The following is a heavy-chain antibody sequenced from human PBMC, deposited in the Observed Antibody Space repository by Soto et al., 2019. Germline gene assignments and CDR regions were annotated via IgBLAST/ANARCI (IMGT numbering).Heavy chain of an antibody. D-gene: IGHD3-3*01. CDR3: ARGGVSTRTFDY. CDR1: GYIFSNYG. J-gene: IGHJ4*02. V-gene: IGHV1-18*01. CDR2: ISTYNANT. Sequence: GASVKVSCKASGYIFSNYGISWVRQAPGQGLEWMGWISTYNANTYYAQKFQGRVTMTTDTSTSTAYMELRSLRSDDTAMYYCARGGVSTRTFDYWGQGTPVTVSS.